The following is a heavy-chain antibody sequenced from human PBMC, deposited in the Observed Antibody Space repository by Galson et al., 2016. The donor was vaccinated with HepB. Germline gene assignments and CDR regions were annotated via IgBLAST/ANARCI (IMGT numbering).Heavy chain of an antibody. V-gene: IGHV4-34*01. Sequence: ETLSLTCAVYGGSFSHYYWSWIRQPPGKGLEWIGEINHSGSTHYNPSLKSRVTISVDTSKTQFSLKLSSVTAADTAVYHCAKVKHFDYVCGSSYYSFDIWSQVTMVTVSS. J-gene: IGHJ3*02. CDR3: AKVKHFDYVCGSSYYSFDI. CDR1: GGSFSHYY. D-gene: IGHD3-16*01. CDR2: INHSGST.